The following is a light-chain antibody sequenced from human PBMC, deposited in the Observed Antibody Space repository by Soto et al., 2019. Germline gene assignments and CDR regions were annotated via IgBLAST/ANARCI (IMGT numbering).Light chain of an antibody. Sequence: DIQMTQSPSTLSASVGDRVTITCRASQSISSWLTWYQQKAGQAPKLLIYKASIVESGVPSRFSGSGSGTEFTLTISRLQPDYSATYYYQQYSYFATFGQGTRVEVK. J-gene: IGKJ1*01. CDR3: QQYSYFAT. CDR1: QSISSW. V-gene: IGKV1-5*03. CDR2: KAS.